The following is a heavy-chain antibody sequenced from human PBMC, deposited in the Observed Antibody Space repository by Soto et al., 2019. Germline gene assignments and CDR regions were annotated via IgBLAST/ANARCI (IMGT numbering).Heavy chain of an antibody. CDR2: INHSGST. Sequence: QVQLQQWGAGLLKPSETLSLTCAVYGGSFSGYYWSWIRQPPGKGLEWIGEINHSGSTNYNPSLKSRVTISVDTSKNQFSLKLSSVTAADTAVYYCASRARSSSWPYYYYYGMDVWGQGTTVTVSS. J-gene: IGHJ6*02. CDR1: GGSFSGYY. D-gene: IGHD6-13*01. CDR3: ASRARSSSWPYYYYYGMDV. V-gene: IGHV4-34*01.